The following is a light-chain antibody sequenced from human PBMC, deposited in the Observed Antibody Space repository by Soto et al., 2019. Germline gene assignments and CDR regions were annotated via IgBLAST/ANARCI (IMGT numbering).Light chain of an antibody. CDR1: WYNIGKNL. CDR2: MTN. J-gene: IGLJ3*02. CDR3: AAWDDSLRAWV. V-gene: IGLV1-47*01. Sequence: QSVLTQPPSASGTPGQTVTISCSGGWYNIGKNLGYWYQHLPGTAPKLLIYMTNQRPSGVPDRFSGSKSGSSASLAVSGLRSEDEAVYYWAAWDDSLRAWVFGGGTKLTVL.